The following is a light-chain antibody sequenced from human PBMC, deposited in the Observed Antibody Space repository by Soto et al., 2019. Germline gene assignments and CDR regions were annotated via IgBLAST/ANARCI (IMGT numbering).Light chain of an antibody. CDR2: GAS. Sequence: DIQMTQSPSTLSASEGDRVTITCRASQGISKWLAWYQQKPGKAPKLLIYGASSLESGVPSRFSGSGSGTEFTLTISSLQPDDFATYFCQQYNSYDMWSFGQGTKV. V-gene: IGKV1-5*01. CDR3: QQYNSYDMWS. CDR1: QGISKW. J-gene: IGKJ1*01.